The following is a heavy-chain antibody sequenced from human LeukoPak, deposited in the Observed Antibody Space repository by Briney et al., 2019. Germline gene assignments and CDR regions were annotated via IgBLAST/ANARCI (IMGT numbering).Heavy chain of an antibody. J-gene: IGHJ4*02. Sequence: GGSLRLSCAASGFTFSSCVMSWVRQAPGKGLEWVSAISGSGGSTYYADSVKGRFTISRDNSKNTLYLQMNSLRAEDTAVYYCGYQLWSERILDFDYWGQGTLVTVSS. V-gene: IGHV3-23*01. D-gene: IGHD5-18*01. CDR2: ISGSGGST. CDR3: GYQLWSERILDFDY. CDR1: GFTFSSCV.